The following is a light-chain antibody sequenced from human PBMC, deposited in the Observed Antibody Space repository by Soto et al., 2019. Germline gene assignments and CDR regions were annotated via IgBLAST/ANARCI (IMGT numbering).Light chain of an antibody. V-gene: IGKV3-20*01. J-gene: IGKJ2*01. CDR1: QSVSSNY. Sequence: EIVLTQSPGTLSLSPGERATLSCRASQSVSSNYLAWYQQRPGQAPRVLIYGASSRATGIPDRFSSSGSGTDFTLTISRLEPEDFAVYFCHHYGNSPPNTFGQGTKVEIK. CDR2: GAS. CDR3: HHYGNSPPNT.